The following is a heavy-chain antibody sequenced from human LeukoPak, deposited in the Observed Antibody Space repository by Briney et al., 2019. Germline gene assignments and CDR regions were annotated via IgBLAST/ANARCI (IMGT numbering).Heavy chain of an antibody. CDR1: GYTFTSYY. V-gene: IGHV1-46*01. CDR2: INPSGGST. Sequence: GASLKVSCKASGYTFTSYYMHWVRQAPGQGLEWMGLINPSGGSTRYAQKFQGRVTMSRDTSTSTVYMELSSLRSEDTAVYYCARVGLERPQGWFDPWGQGTLVTVSS. D-gene: IGHD1-1*01. J-gene: IGHJ5*02. CDR3: ARVGLERPQGWFDP.